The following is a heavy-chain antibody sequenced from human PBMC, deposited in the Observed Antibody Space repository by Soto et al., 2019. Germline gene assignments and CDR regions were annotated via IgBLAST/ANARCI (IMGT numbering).Heavy chain of an antibody. CDR1: RGTFNTSP. D-gene: IGHD3-16*01. J-gene: IGHJ3*01. V-gene: IGHV1-69*01. Sequence: QAHLAQSGSEVKKPGSSVKVSCQTSRGTFNTSPISWVRQAPGQGLEWLGDILPVFGMVDYAQQFQDRINLATDESTASVCIEVSGLTDKDTAVYFCATPRLRGLHYAYRSLPKASSYRSGLGVWGQGTMVIVSS. CDR3: ATPRLRGLHYAYRSLPKASSYRSGLGV. CDR2: ILPVFGMV.